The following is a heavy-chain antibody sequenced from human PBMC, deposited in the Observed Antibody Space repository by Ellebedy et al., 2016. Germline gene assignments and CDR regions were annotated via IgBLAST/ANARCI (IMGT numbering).Heavy chain of an antibody. V-gene: IGHV1-18*01. D-gene: IGHD2-2*01. J-gene: IGHJ4*02. CDR3: ARDTNIVVVPAALDY. CDR2: ISAYNGNT. CDR1: GYTFTNYG. Sequence: ASVKVSCXASGYTFTNYGISWVRQAPGQGLEWMGWISAYNGNTNYAQKLQGRVTMTTDTSTSTAYMELRSLRSDDTAVYYCARDTNIVVVPAALDYWGQGTLVTVSS.